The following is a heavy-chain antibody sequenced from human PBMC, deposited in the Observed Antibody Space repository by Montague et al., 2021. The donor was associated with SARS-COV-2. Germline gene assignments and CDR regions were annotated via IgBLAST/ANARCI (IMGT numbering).Heavy chain of an antibody. CDR3: ASPTYYYDSSGSDAFDI. J-gene: IGHJ3*02. Sequence: SETLSLTCTVSGGSISSSSYYWGWIRQPPGKGLEWIGSIYYSGSTYYNPSLKSRVTISVDTSKNQFSLKLSSVAAADTAVYYCASPTYYYDSSGSDAFDIRGQGTMVTVSS. V-gene: IGHV4-39*01. CDR2: IYYSGST. CDR1: GGSISSSSYY. D-gene: IGHD3-22*01.